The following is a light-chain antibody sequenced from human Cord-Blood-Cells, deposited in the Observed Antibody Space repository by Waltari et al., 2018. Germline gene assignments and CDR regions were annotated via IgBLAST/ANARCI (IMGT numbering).Light chain of an antibody. Sequence: DIVMTQSPDSLAVSLGARATIYCKSSQSVLYSSNNKNYLVWYQQKPGQPPKLLIYWASTRESGVPDRFSGSGSGTDFTLTISSLQAEDVAVYYCQQYYSTPYTFVQGTKLEIK. CDR1: QSVLYSSNNKNY. CDR3: QQYYSTPYT. CDR2: WAS. J-gene: IGKJ2*01. V-gene: IGKV4-1*01.